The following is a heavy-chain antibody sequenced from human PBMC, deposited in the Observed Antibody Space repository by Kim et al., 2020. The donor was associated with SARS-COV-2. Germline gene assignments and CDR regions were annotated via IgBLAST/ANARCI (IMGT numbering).Heavy chain of an antibody. CDR3: ARGSRYSYGI. V-gene: IGHV4-34*01. Sequence: SETLSLTCAVYGGSFSGYYWSWIRQPPGKGLEWIGEINHSGSTNYNPSLKSRVTISVDTSKNQFSLKLSSVTAADTAVYYCARGSRYSYGIWGQGTLVTV. CDR2: INHSGST. D-gene: IGHD5-18*01. CDR1: GGSFSGYY. J-gene: IGHJ4*02.